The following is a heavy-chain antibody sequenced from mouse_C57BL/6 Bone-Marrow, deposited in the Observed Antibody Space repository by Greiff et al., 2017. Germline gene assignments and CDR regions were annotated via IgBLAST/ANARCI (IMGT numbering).Heavy chain of an antibody. Sequence: VHVKQSGAELVRPGASVKLSCTASGFNIKDDYMHWVKQRPEQGLEWIGWIDPENGDTEYASKFQGKATITADTSSNTAYLQLSSLTSEDTAVYYCTTRDYGSSYYWGQGTTLTVSS. CDR2: IDPENGDT. CDR3: TTRDYGSSYY. CDR1: GFNIKDDY. D-gene: IGHD1-1*01. V-gene: IGHV14-4*01. J-gene: IGHJ2*01.